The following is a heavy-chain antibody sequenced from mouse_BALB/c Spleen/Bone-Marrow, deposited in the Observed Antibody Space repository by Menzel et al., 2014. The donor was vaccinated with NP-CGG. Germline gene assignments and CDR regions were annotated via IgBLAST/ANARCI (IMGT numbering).Heavy chain of an antibody. Sequence: DVKLVESGGGLVQPGGSLKLSCAASGFTFSSYGMSWVRQTPDKRLELVATINSNGGSTYYPDSVKGRFTISRDNAKNTLYLQMSSLRSEDTAMYYCAREDYYYAIDYWGQGTSVTVSS. CDR3: AREDYYYAIDY. CDR2: INSNGGST. V-gene: IGHV5-6-3*01. CDR1: GFTFSSYG. J-gene: IGHJ4*01.